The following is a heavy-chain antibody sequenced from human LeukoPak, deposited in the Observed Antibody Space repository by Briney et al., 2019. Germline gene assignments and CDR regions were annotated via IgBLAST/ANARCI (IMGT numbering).Heavy chain of an antibody. D-gene: IGHD3-10*01. CDR2: INHSGST. J-gene: IGHJ6*03. CDR3: ARGRNTKVRATIGQTSLYYPSYYMDV. V-gene: IGHV4-34*01. Sequence: SETLSLTCAVYGGSCSDYYWSWIRQPPGKGLEWIGEINHSGSTNYNPSLKSRVTKSVDTSKNQFSLKLSSVTAADTALYYCARGRNTKVRATIGQTSLYYPSYYMDVWGKGTTVTVSS. CDR1: GGSCSDYY.